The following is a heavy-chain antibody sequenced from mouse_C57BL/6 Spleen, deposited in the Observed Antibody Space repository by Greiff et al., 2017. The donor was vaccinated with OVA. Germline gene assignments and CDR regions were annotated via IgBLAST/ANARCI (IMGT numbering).Heavy chain of an antibody. D-gene: IGHD1-1*01. Sequence: EVKLMESGGGLVKPGGSLKLSCAASGFTFSDYGMHWVRQAPEKGLAWVAYISRGSSTIYYADTVKGRFTISRDNAKNTLFLHMTSLRSEDTAMYYCARRDGSSYEYFDVWGTGTTVTVSS. J-gene: IGHJ1*03. CDR3: ARRDGSSYEYFDV. V-gene: IGHV5-17*01. CDR2: ISRGSSTI. CDR1: GFTFSDYG.